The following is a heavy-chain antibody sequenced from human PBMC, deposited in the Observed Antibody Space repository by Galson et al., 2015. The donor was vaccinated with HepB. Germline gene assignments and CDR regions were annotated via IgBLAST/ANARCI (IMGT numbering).Heavy chain of an antibody. J-gene: IGHJ6*03. CDR3: AGHSSSNYYYYYMDV. D-gene: IGHD6-13*01. Sequence: SLRLSCAASGFTFSSYAMSWVRQAPGKGLEWVSAISGSGGSTYYADSVKGRFTISRDNSKNTLYLQMNSLRAEDTAVYYCAGHSSSNYYYYYMDVWGKGTTVT. CDR1: GFTFSSYA. V-gene: IGHV3-23*01. CDR2: ISGSGGST.